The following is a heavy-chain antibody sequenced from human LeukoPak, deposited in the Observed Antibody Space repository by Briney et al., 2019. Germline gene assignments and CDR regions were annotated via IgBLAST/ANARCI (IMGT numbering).Heavy chain of an antibody. Sequence: GGSLRLSCAASGFTFDDYAMHWVRQAPGKGLEWVSGISWNSGSIGYADSVKGRFTISRDNAKNSLYLQMNSLRAEDTALYYCVKGAAYHLGDAFDIWGQGTMVTVSS. J-gene: IGHJ3*02. CDR1: GFTFDDYA. CDR3: VKGAAYHLGDAFDI. D-gene: IGHD2-15*01. V-gene: IGHV3-9*01. CDR2: ISWNSGSI.